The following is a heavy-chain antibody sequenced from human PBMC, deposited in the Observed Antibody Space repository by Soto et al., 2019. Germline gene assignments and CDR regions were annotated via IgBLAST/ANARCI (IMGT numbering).Heavy chain of an antibody. Sequence: GGSLRLSCAASGFTFSSYAMHWVRQAPGKGLEWVAVISYDGSNKYYADSVEGRFTISRDNSKNTLYLQMNSLRAEDTAVYYCATALYASAPPRLFDPWGQGTLVTVSS. V-gene: IGHV3-30-3*01. CDR2: ISYDGSNK. CDR1: GFTFSSYA. D-gene: IGHD2-2*01. CDR3: ATALYASAPPRLFDP. J-gene: IGHJ5*02.